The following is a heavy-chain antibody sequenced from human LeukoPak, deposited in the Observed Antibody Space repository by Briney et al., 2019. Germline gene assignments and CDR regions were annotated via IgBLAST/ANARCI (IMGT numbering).Heavy chain of an antibody. V-gene: IGHV1-2*02. D-gene: IGHD1-26*01. Sequence: GASVKVSCKASGYTFTGYYMHWVRQAPGQGLEWMGWINPNSGGTNYAQKFQGRVTMTRDTSISTVYMELSRLRSDDTAVYYCARPWSYFSDDAFDIWGQGTMVTVSS. CDR3: ARPWSYFSDDAFDI. CDR1: GYTFTGYY. CDR2: INPNSGGT. J-gene: IGHJ3*02.